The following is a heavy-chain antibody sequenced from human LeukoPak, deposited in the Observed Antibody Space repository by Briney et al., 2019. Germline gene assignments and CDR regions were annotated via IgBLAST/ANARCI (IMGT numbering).Heavy chain of an antibody. CDR1: GFTVSSNY. CDR2: IYSGGST. D-gene: IGHD2-15*01. J-gene: IGHJ4*02. Sequence: GGSLRLSCAASGFTVSSNYMSWVRQAPGKGLEWVSVIYSGGSTYYADSMKGRFTISRDNSKNTLYLQMNSLRNEDTAVYYCARILSSPYCSGGSCCDDWGQGTLVTVSS. CDR3: ARILSSPYCSGGSCCDD. V-gene: IGHV3-53*01.